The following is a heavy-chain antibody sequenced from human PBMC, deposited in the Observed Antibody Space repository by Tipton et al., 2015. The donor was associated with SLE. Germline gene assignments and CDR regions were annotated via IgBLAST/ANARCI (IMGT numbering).Heavy chain of an antibody. CDR2: INHSGST. CDR1: GGSFSGYY. CDR3: ARGRGSGSYSDY. D-gene: IGHD3-10*01. Sequence: TLSLTCAVYGGSFSGYYWSWIRQPPGKGLEWIGEINHSGSTNYNPSLKSRVTISVGTSKNQFSLKLSSVTAADTAVYYCARGRGSGSYSDYWGQGTLVTVSS. J-gene: IGHJ4*02. V-gene: IGHV4-34*01.